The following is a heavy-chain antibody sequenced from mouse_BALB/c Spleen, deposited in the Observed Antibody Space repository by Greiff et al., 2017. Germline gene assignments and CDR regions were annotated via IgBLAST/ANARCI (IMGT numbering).Heavy chain of an antibody. Sequence: EVQRVESGAELVKPGASVKLSCTASGFNIKDTYMHWVKQRPEQGLEWIGRIDPANGNTKYDPKFQGKDTITADTSSNTAYLQLSSLTSEDTAVYYCVPYYYGSSHWYFDVWGAGTTLTVSS. CDR1: GFNIKDTY. V-gene: IGHV14-3*02. D-gene: IGHD1-1*01. CDR2: IDPANGNT. J-gene: IGHJ1*01. CDR3: VPYYYGSSHWYFDV.